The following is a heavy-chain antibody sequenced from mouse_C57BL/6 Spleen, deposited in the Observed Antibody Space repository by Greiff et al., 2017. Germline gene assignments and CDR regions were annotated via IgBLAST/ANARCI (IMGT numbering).Heavy chain of an antibody. CDR3: ARYYYGSSPYYYAMDY. D-gene: IGHD1-1*01. V-gene: IGHV1-72*01. Sequence: QVQLQQPGAELVKPGASVKLSCKASGYTFTSYWMHWVKQRPGRGLEWIGRIDPNSGGTKYNEKFKSKATLTVDKPSSTAYMQLSSLTAEDSAVYYCARYYYGSSPYYYAMDYWGQGTSVTVSS. CDR1: GYTFTSYW. J-gene: IGHJ4*01. CDR2: IDPNSGGT.